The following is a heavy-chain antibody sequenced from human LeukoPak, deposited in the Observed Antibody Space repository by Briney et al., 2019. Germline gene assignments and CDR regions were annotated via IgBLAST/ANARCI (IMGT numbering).Heavy chain of an antibody. D-gene: IGHD5-18*01. J-gene: IGHJ6*03. CDR2: IYYSGST. V-gene: IGHV4-59*01. Sequence: SETLSLTCTVSGGSITSYYWSWIRQPPGKGLEWIGYIYYSGSTNYNPSLKSRVTISVDTSKNQFSLKLSSVTAADTAVYSCARGGYSYGSFTGYYMDVWGKGTTVTISS. CDR3: ARGGYSYGSFTGYYMDV. CDR1: GGSITSYY.